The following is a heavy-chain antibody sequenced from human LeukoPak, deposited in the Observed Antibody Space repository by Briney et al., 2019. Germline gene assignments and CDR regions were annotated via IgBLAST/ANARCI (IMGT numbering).Heavy chain of an antibody. CDR3: ARRPGYCSGGSCFDY. V-gene: IGHV4-59*12. J-gene: IGHJ4*02. Sequence: SETLSLTCTVSGGSISSYYWSWIRQPPGKGLEWIGYIYYSGSTNYNPSLKSRVTISVGTSKNQFSLKLSSVTAADTAVYYCARRPGYCSGGSCFDYWGQGTLVTVSS. D-gene: IGHD2-15*01. CDR2: IYYSGST. CDR1: GGSISSYY.